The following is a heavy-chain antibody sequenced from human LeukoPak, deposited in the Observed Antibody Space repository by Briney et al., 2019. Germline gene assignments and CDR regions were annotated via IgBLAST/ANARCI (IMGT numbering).Heavy chain of an antibody. CDR3: ARGHGWVDY. CDR1: GYSFTNNW. CDR2: INPSDSNT. Sequence: GASLQISCQGSGYSFTNNWISWVRQMPGKGLEWMGRINPSDSNTDYSPSFQGHVTISADKSINTVYLQWGSLKASDTAMYYCARGHGWVDYWGQGALVTVSS. D-gene: IGHD6-19*01. J-gene: IGHJ4*02. V-gene: IGHV5-10-1*01.